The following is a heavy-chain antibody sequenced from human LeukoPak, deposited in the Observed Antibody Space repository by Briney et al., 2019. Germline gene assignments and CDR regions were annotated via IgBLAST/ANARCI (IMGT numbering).Heavy chain of an antibody. CDR2: ISGSGGST. D-gene: IGHD1-14*01. J-gene: IGHJ4*02. CDR3: AKPSTRLTYYFDY. V-gene: IGHV3-23*01. CDR1: GFTFSSYA. Sequence: PGGSLRLSCAASGFTFSSYAMSWVRQAPGKGLEWVSAISGSGGSTYYADSVKGRFTISGDNSKNTLYLQMNSLRAEDTAVYYCAKPSTRLTYYFDYWGQGTLVTVSS.